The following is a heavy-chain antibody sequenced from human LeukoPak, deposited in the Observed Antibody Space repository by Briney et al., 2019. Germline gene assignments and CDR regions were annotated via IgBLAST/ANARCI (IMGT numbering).Heavy chain of an antibody. CDR1: GFTFSSYA. D-gene: IGHD1-1*01. CDR3: AKFKGSGPDSWYLDL. Sequence: GGPLRLSCAASGFTFSSYAMTWVRQAPGKGLEWVSAISAGGKTYYADSVKGRFTISRDNSKNTLYLQMNSLRAEDTAVYYCAKFKGSGPDSWYLDLWGRGTLVTVSS. CDR2: ISAGGKT. V-gene: IGHV3-23*01. J-gene: IGHJ2*01.